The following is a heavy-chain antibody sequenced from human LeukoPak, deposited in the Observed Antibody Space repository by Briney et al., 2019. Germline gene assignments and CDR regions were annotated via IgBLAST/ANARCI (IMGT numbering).Heavy chain of an antibody. V-gene: IGHV4-59*08. Sequence: SETLSLTCAVSGGSICIYYWSWIRQPPGKGLEWIGYIYYSGSTKYNPSLNSRGSISVDTPKNHFSLKLSSVTAADAPVYYCAGTRAGPNWFDSWGQGTQVTVSS. D-gene: IGHD6-13*01. J-gene: IGHJ5*01. CDR2: IYYSGST. CDR3: AGTRAGPNWFDS. CDR1: GGSICIYY.